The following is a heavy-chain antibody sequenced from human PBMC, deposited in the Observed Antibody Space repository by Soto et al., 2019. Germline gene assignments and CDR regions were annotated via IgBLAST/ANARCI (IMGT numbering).Heavy chain of an antibody. CDR1: GYTFTSYY. CDR2: INPSGGST. V-gene: IGHV1-46*01. CDR3: ARDREYSYGCVVAGLSSDY. D-gene: IGHD5-18*01. Sequence: GASVKVSCKASGYTFTSYYMHWVRQAPGQGLEWMGIINPSGGSTSYAQKFQGRVTMTRDTSTSTVYMELSSLRSEDTAVYYCARDREYSYGCVVAGLSSDYWGQGTLVTVSS. J-gene: IGHJ4*02.